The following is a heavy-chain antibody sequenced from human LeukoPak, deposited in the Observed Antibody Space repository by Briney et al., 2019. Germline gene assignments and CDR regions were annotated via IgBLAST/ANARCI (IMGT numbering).Heavy chain of an antibody. V-gene: IGHV3-21*01. CDR2: ISSSSSYI. CDR3: AKGDYGSGSPIDY. D-gene: IGHD3-10*01. J-gene: IGHJ4*02. CDR1: GFTFSSYS. Sequence: PGGSLRLSCAASGFTFSSYSMNWVRQAPGKGLEWVSSISSSSSYIYYADSVKGRFTISRDNAKNSLYLQMNSLRAEDTAVYYCAKGDYGSGSPIDYWGQGTLVTVSS.